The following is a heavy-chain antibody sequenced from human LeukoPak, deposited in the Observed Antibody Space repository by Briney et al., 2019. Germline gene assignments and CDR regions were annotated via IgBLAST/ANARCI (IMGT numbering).Heavy chain of an antibody. CDR2: ISSSGTSI. J-gene: IGHJ4*02. D-gene: IGHD1-26*01. Sequence: PGGSLRLSCAASGFTFSGYEMNWVRQAPGKGLEWVSYISSSGTSIYYADSVKGRFTISRDNAKNSLYLQMNSLRAEDTAVYYCAGLRVGATPGYFDYWGQGTLVTVSS. V-gene: IGHV3-48*03. CDR3: AGLRVGATPGYFDY. CDR1: GFTFSGYE.